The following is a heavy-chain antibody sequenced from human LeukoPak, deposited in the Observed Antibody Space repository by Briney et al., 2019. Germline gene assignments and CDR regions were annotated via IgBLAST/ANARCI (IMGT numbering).Heavy chain of an antibody. CDR1: GGSISSSSYY. Sequence: SETLSLTCTVSGGSISSSSYYWAWIRQPPGKGLEWIGEIYHSGSTNYNPSLKSRVTISVDKSKNQFSLKLSSVTAADTAVYYCARVTIAAAGYYYYMDVWGKGTTVTVSS. J-gene: IGHJ6*03. CDR2: IYHSGST. D-gene: IGHD6-13*01. V-gene: IGHV4-39*07. CDR3: ARVTIAAAGYYYYMDV.